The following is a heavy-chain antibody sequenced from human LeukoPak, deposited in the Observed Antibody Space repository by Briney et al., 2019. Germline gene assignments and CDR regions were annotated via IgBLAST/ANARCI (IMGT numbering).Heavy chain of an antibody. V-gene: IGHV3-20*04. Sequence: GGSLRLSCAASGFTFDEYGISWVRQAPGQGLEWVSGINWNGGIPGYTDSVKVRFTISRANAKNSLYLKMHSFGAEDTDFFYCAKARGGATTLRAFNIWGEGTMVTVSS. D-gene: IGHD1-26*01. CDR1: GFTFDEYG. CDR3: AKARGGATTLRAFNI. J-gene: IGHJ3*02. CDR2: INWNGGIP.